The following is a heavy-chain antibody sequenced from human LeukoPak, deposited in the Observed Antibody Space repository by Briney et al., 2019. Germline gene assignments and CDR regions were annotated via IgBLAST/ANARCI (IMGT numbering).Heavy chain of an antibody. CDR1: GFTFSSSA. Sequence: GGSLRLSCAASGFTFSSSAMSWVRQAPGKGLEWVSAISNNGGYTYYADSVQGRFTISRDNSKSTLCLQMNSLRAEDTGVYYCARVVRFLEWLPRFGSYFDYWGQGTLVTVSS. D-gene: IGHD3-3*01. CDR3: ARVVRFLEWLPRFGSYFDY. CDR2: ISNNGGYT. J-gene: IGHJ4*02. V-gene: IGHV3-23*01.